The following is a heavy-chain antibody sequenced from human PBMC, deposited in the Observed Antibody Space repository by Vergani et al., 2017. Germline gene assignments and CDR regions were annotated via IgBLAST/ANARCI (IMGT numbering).Heavy chain of an antibody. J-gene: IGHJ6*02. CDR3: ARDRIVVVVAATQGAVAGSWGGFYYYYGMDV. CDR1: GFTFSSYE. V-gene: IGHV3-48*03. Sequence: EVQLVESGGGLVQPGGSLRLSCAASGFTFSSYEMNWVRQAPGKGLEWVSYISSSGSTIYYADSVKGRFTISRDNAKNSLYLQMNSLRAEDTAVYYCARDRIVVVVAATQGAVAGSWGGFYYYYGMDVWGQGTTVTVSS. CDR2: ISSSGSTI. D-gene: IGHD2-15*01.